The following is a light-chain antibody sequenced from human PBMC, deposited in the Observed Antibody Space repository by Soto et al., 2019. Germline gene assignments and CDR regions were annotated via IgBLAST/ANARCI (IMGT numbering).Light chain of an antibody. CDR1: RSDIGSYNF. J-gene: IGLJ3*02. CDR2: GVS. Sequence: QSALTQPASVSGSPGQSITISCSGTRSDIGSYNFVSWYQHHPGKAPKLIIYGVSKRPSGISNPFSGSKSGNTASLTISGLQAEDEADYYCCSYAGSSTWVFGGGIQLTVL. CDR3: CSYAGSSTWV. V-gene: IGLV2-23*02.